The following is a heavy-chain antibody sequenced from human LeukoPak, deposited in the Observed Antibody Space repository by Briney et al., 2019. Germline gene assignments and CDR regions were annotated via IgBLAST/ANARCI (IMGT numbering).Heavy chain of an antibody. CDR3: ARVRDITMIVVVRRLDY. J-gene: IGHJ4*02. CDR1: GFTFISYW. Sequence: PGGSLRLSCAASGFTFISYWMSWVRQAPGKGLEWVANIKQDGSEKYYVDSVKGRFTISRDNAKNSLYLQMNSLRAEDTAVYYCARVRDITMIVVVRRLDYWGQGTLVTVSS. D-gene: IGHD3-22*01. V-gene: IGHV3-7*01. CDR2: IKQDGSEK.